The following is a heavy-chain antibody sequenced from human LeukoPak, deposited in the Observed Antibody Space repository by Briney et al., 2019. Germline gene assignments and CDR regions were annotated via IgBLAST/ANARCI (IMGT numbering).Heavy chain of an antibody. J-gene: IGHJ6*03. CDR2: MNPNSGNT. CDR1: GYTFTSYD. Sequence: GASVKVSCKASGYTFTSYDINWVRQATGQGLEWMGWMNPNSGNTGYAQKFQGRVTMTRNTSISTAYMKLSSLRSEDTAVYYCARGRCSGGSCYIYYYMDVWGKGTTVTVSS. CDR3: ARGRCSGGSCYIYYYMDV. D-gene: IGHD2-15*01. V-gene: IGHV1-8*01.